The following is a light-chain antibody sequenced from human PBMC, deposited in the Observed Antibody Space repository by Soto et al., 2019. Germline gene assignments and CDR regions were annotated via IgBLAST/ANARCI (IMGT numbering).Light chain of an antibody. CDR1: ISNIGTNY. V-gene: IGLV1-47*01. CDR3: AAWDDSLTGWL. Sequence: QSVLTQPPSASGAPGQTVTISCSGSISNIGTNYVYWYQQLPGTAPKLLINRSNQRPSGVPDRFSGSKSRASASLAISGLRSEDAADYYCAAWDDSLTGWLFGGGTKLTVL. J-gene: IGLJ3*02. CDR2: RSN.